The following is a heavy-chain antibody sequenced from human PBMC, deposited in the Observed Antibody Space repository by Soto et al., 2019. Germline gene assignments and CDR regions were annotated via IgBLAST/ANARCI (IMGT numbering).Heavy chain of an antibody. D-gene: IGHD5-18*01. Sequence: PSETLSLTCTVSGGSISSYYWSWIRQPAGKGLEWIGRIYTSGSTNYNPSLKSRVTMSVDTSKNQFSLKLSSVTAADTAVYYCARAPNYSYRSVSYFDYWRHRTLATASS. CDR2: IYTSGST. CDR3: ARAPNYSYRSVSYFDY. CDR1: GGSISSYY. J-gene: IGHJ4*01. V-gene: IGHV4-4*07.